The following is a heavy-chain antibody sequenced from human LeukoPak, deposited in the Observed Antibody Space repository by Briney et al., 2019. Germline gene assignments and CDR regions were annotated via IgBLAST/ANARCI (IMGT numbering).Heavy chain of an antibody. J-gene: IGHJ4*02. CDR2: INHSGST. CDR3: ARDIGSSGSHSLFDY. D-gene: IGHD3-10*01. CDR1: GGSFSGYY. V-gene: IGHV4-34*01. Sequence: SETLSLTCAVYGGSFSGYYWSWIRQPPGKGLEWIGEINHSGSTNYNPSLKSRVTISVDTSKNQFSLKLSSVTAADTAVYYCARDIGSSGSHSLFDYWGQGTLVTVSS.